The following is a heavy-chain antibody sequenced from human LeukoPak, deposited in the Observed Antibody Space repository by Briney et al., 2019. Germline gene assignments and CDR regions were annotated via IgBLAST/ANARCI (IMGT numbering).Heavy chain of an antibody. J-gene: IGHJ4*02. D-gene: IGHD3-9*01. CDR3: ARFPTGFDY. Sequence: PGGSLRLSCAASGFTFSTYAMHGVRQAPGKGLEWVAVISYDGSNKNYADSVKGRFTISRDNSKNTLYLQMNSLRTEDTAVYYCARFPTGFDYWGQGTLVTVSS. V-gene: IGHV3-30*04. CDR1: GFTFSTYA. CDR2: ISYDGSNK.